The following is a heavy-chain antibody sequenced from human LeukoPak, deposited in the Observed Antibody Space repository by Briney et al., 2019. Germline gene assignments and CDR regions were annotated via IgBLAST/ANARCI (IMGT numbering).Heavy chain of an antibody. CDR2: INDSGSS. J-gene: IGHJ4*02. CDR3: ARDGSYSSSWYFDY. V-gene: IGHV4-34*01. D-gene: IGHD6-13*01. Sequence: SETLSLTCAVYGGSFGGYYWSWIRQPPGKGLEWIGEINDSGSSNYIPSLKSRVTISVDRSKNQFSLWLSSVTAADTAMYYCARDGSYSSSWYFDYWGQGTLVTVSS. CDR1: GGSFGGYY.